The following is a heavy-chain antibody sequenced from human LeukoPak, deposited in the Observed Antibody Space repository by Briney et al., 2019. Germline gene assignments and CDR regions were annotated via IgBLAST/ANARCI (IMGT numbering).Heavy chain of an antibody. CDR1: GGSISSSSYY. V-gene: IGHV4-39*07. Sequence: SETLSLTCTVSGGSISSSSYYWGWIRQPPGKGLEWIGSIYYSGSTYYNPSLKSRVTISVDTSKNQFSLKLSSVTAADTAVYYCARNLRRRVVVLMVYDPTSGFDPWGQGTLVTVSS. CDR3: ARNLRRRVVVLMVYDPTSGFDP. J-gene: IGHJ5*02. D-gene: IGHD2-8*01. CDR2: IYYSGST.